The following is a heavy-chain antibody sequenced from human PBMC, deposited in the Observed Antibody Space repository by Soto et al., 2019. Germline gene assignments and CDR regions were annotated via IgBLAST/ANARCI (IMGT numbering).Heavy chain of an antibody. Sequence: QVQLVESGGGVVQPGRSLRLSCAASGFTFSSYAMHWVRQAPGKGLEWVAVISYDGSNKYYADSVKGRFTISRYNSKNKLYLQVNNLRAEATAVYSCARDVYTRWRYSSGWHSNDGMDVWGQGTTVTVSS. CDR1: GFTFSSYA. J-gene: IGHJ6*02. CDR3: ARDVYTRWRYSSGWHSNDGMDV. D-gene: IGHD6-19*01. CDR2: ISYDGSNK. V-gene: IGHV3-30-3*01.